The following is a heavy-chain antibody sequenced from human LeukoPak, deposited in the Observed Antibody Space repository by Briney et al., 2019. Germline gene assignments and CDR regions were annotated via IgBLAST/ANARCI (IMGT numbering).Heavy chain of an antibody. CDR2: ISYDGSSK. Sequence: GGSLRLSCAASGFTFSSYAMHWVRQAPGKGLEWVAVISYDGSSKYYADSVKGRFTISRDNSKNTLYLQMNSLRAEDTAVYYCARDEGYSSGWKDINFDYWGQGTLVTVSS. V-gene: IGHV3-30-3*01. CDR1: GFTFSSYA. D-gene: IGHD6-19*01. CDR3: ARDEGYSSGWKDINFDY. J-gene: IGHJ4*02.